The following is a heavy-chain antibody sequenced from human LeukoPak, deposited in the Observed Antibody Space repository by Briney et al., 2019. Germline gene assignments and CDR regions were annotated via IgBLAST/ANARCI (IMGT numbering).Heavy chain of an antibody. D-gene: IGHD3-10*01. CDR3: ARAGSHWHYVY. CDR2: IKQDGSER. CDR1: GFTFSGFS. J-gene: IGHJ4*02. V-gene: IGHV3-7*01. Sequence: GGSLRLSCAASGFTFSGFSMSWVRQSPTKGLEWVANIKQDGSERYYVDSVKGRFTISRDNAKSSLSLQMNNLRVEDTAVYYCARAGSHWHYVYWGQGTVVTVSS.